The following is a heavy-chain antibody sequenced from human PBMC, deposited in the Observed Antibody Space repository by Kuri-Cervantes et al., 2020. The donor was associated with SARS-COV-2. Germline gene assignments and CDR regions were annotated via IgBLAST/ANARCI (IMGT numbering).Heavy chain of an antibody. J-gene: IGHJ5*02. CDR1: GFTFEDYA. V-gene: IGHV3-53*05. CDR3: ATVRVTIFGVVIIGGWFDP. CDR2: IYSGGST. Sequence: GESLKISCAASGFTFEDYAMHWVRQAPGKGLEWVSVIYSGGSTYYADSVKGRFTISRDNSKNTLYLQMNILRSEDTAVYYCATVRVTIFGVVIIGGWFDPWGQGTLVTVSS. D-gene: IGHD3-3*01.